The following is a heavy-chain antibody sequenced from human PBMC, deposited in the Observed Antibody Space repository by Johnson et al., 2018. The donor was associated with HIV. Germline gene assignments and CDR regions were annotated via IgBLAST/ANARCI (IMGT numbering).Heavy chain of an antibody. CDR1: GFTFSSHW. J-gene: IGHJ3*02. D-gene: IGHD6-13*01. Sequence: VQLLESGGGLVQPGGSLRLSCAASGFTFSSHWMHWVRQAPGKVLVWVSRINSDGSSTSYADYVKGRFTISRDNSKNTLFLQMNSLRVEDTAVYYCAKCIWGSSLIDAFDIWGQGTRVTVSS. CDR2: INSDGSST. CDR3: AKCIWGSSLIDAFDI. V-gene: IGHV3-74*02.